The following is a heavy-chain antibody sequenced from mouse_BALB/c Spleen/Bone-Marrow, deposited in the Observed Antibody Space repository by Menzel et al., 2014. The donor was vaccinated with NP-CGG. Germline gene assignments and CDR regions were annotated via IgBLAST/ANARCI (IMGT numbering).Heavy chain of an antibody. CDR2: ISYSGCT. V-gene: IGHV3-2*02. CDR1: GYSITSDYA. D-gene: IGHD3-3*01. CDR3: ARRAYFARGLDS. Sequence: VKLMESGPGLVKPSQSLSLTCTVTGYSITSDYAWNRIRPLPGNKLEGMAYISYSGCTCYSPSLKRRISITRDTSKNQLFLQLKSVTTAVTATDIGARRAYFARGLDSRGQGPPLKVPS. J-gene: IGHJ2*01.